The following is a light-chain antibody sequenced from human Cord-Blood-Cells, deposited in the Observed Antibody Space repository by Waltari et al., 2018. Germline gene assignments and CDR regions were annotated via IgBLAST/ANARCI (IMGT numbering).Light chain of an antibody. Sequence: QAVLTQPSSLSASPGASASLTCTLRSGINVGTYRIYWYQQKPGSPPQYLLRYKSDSDKQQGSGVPSRFSGSKGASANAGILLISGLQSEDDADYYCMIWHSSAWVFGGATKLTVL. CDR3: MIWHSSAWV. CDR2: YKSDSDK. V-gene: IGLV5-45*02. J-gene: IGLJ3*02. CDR1: SGINVGTYR.